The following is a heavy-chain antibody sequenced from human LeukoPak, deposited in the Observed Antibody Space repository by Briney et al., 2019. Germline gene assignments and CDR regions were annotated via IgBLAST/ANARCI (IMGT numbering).Heavy chain of an antibody. J-gene: IGHJ4*02. CDR3: MGYGGNSF. V-gene: IGHV3-66*01. CDR2: IDNVGGT. D-gene: IGHD4-23*01. CDR1: GFSVSNNH. Sequence: GGSLRLSCVASGFSVSNNHVSWVRRAPGKGLEWVSLIDNVGGTYYADSVKGRFTISRDHSENTLYLQMNSLRVEDTALYYCMGYGGNSFWGQGTLVTVPS.